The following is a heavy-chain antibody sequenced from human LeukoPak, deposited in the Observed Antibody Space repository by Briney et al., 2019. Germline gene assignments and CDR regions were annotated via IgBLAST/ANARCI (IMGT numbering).Heavy chain of an antibody. CDR1: GGTFSSYA. V-gene: IGHV1-69*05. D-gene: IGHD2-15*01. CDR3: ARDYDCSGGSCPGVY. J-gene: IGHJ4*02. Sequence: GASVKVSCKASGGTFSSYAISWVRQAPGQGLEWMGGIIPIFGTANYAQKFQGRVTITTDESTSTAYMELSSLRSEDTAVYYCARDYDCSGGSCPGVYWGQGTLVTVSS. CDR2: IIPIFGTA.